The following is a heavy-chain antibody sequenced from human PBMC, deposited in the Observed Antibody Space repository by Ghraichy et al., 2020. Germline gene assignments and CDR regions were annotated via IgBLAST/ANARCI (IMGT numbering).Heavy chain of an antibody. J-gene: IGHJ4*02. V-gene: IGHV3-23*01. Sequence: GSLRLSCAASGFTFNRYVMNWVRQAPGQGLEWVSAVNGGGSSTYYADSVKGRFTISRDNSKNTLFLQMNSLRAEDTAVYYCARDDYGDYAYSFGYWGQGTLVTVSS. CDR2: VNGGGSST. D-gene: IGHD4-17*01. CDR3: ARDDYGDYAYSFGY. CDR1: GFTFNRYV.